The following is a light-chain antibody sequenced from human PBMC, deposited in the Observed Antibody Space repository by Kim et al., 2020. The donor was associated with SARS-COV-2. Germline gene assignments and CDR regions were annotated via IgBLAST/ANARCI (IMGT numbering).Light chain of an antibody. CDR1: QSVSSN. CDR2: CAS. V-gene: IGKV3-15*01. Sequence: VSPGERATFSWRAGQSVSSNLDWYQQKPGQTPRLRIYCASTRATGSPARFSGSGSGTEFTLTISSLQSEDFAVYYCQQCDNWPLTFGRGTKVDIK. J-gene: IGKJ4*01. CDR3: QQCDNWPLT.